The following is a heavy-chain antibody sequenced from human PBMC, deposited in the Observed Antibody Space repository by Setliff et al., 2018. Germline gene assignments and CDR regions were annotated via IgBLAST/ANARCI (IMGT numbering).Heavy chain of an antibody. CDR1: GYEFNNYG. D-gene: IGHD2-8*01. CDR2: INAYNGNT. V-gene: IGHV1-18*01. J-gene: IGHJ4*02. Sequence: ASVKVSCKASGYEFNNYGIAWVRQAPGQGLEWMGWINAYNGNTFYAPKLQGRVTMTTDASTATAYLELRSLRSDDTAIYFCSRLVRYCTTTTCQTLSGGVHWGQGTLVTVSS. CDR3: SRLVRYCTTTTCQTLSGGVH.